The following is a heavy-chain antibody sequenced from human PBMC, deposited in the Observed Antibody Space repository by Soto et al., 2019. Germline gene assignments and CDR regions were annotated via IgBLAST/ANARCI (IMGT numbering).Heavy chain of an antibody. D-gene: IGHD3-22*01. CDR3: ARDYREIPHYDSSGYFDY. CDR2: IYYSGST. V-gene: IGHV4-59*01. CDR1: GGSISSYY. J-gene: IGHJ4*02. Sequence: TSETLSLTCTVSGGSISSYYWSWIRQPPGKGLEWIGYIYYSGSTNYNPSLKSRVTIPVDTSKNQFSLKLSSVTAADTAVYYCARDYREIPHYDSSGYFDYWGQGTLVTVSS.